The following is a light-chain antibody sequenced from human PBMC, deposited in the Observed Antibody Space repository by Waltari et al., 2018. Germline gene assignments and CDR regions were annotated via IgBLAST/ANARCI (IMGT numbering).Light chain of an antibody. Sequence: QSALTQPASVSGSPGQSITISCTGTRDDIGFYNYVSWYQRHPGKAPKLIIYDVRNRPSGVSNRCSGSKSGITASLTISGLQAEDEAEYYCSSYTSKTSLVFGGGTKVTV. CDR1: RDDIGFYNY. CDR2: DVR. CDR3: SSYTSKTSLV. V-gene: IGLV2-14*03. J-gene: IGLJ2*01.